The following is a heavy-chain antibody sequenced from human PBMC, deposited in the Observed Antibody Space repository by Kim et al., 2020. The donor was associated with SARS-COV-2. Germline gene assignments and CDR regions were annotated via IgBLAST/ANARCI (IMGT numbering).Heavy chain of an antibody. Sequence: SETLSLTCAVYGGSFSGYYWSWIRQPPGKGLEWIGEINHSGSTNYNPSLKSRVTISVDTSKNQFSLKLSSVTAADTAVYYCARGRTYSNYFGYWGQGTLVTVSS. D-gene: IGHD4-4*01. J-gene: IGHJ4*02. CDR2: INHSGST. V-gene: IGHV4-34*01. CDR1: GGSFSGYY. CDR3: ARGRTYSNYFGY.